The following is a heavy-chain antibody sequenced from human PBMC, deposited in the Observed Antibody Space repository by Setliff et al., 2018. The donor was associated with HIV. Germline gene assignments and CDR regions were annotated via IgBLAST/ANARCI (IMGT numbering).Heavy chain of an antibody. CDR3: ARVGGLYSSVLGSLSHSSMWPCPRRSGCAVADTAYCRNCL. CDR1: GGSISSYY. CDR2: IYYSGAT. D-gene: IGHD6-19*01. Sequence: SETLSLTCTVSGGSISSYYWSWIRQPPGKGLEWIGYIYYSGATYYNPSLKSRVTLSIDTSKNQFSLNLSSVTAADTAVYYCARVGGLYSSVLGSLSHSSMWPCPRRSGCAVADTAYCRNCLW. J-gene: IGHJ2*01. V-gene: IGHV4-59*12.